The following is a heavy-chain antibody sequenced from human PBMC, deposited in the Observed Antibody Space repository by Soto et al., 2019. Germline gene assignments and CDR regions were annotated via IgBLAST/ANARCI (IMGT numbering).Heavy chain of an antibody. J-gene: IGHJ5*02. D-gene: IGHD2-2*01. Sequence: ASVQVSCKASGYTFTGYYMHWVRQAPGQGLEWMGWINPNSGGTNYAQKFQGRVTMTRDTSISTAYMELSRLRSDDTAVYYCASLYCSSTSCFLFDPWGQGTLVTVSS. CDR2: INPNSGGT. V-gene: IGHV1-2*02. CDR1: GYTFTGYY. CDR3: ASLYCSSTSCFLFDP.